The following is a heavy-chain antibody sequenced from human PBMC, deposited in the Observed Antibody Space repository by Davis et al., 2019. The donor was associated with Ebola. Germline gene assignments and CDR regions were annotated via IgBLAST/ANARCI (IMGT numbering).Heavy chain of an antibody. V-gene: IGHV4-61*01. CDR1: GGSVSSGSYY. J-gene: IGHJ6*02. D-gene: IGHD2-15*01. CDR2: IYYSGST. CDR3: ARGPDCSGGSCYSLRYYYGMDV. Sequence: SETLSLTCTVSGGSVSSGSYYWSWIRQPPGKGLEWIGYIYYSGSTNYNPSLKSRVTISVDTSKNQFSLKLSSVTAADTAVYYCARGPDCSGGSCYSLRYYYGMDVWGQGTTVTVSS.